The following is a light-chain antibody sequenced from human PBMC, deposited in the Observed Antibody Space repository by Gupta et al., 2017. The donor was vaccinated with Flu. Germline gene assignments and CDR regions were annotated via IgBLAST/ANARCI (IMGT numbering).Light chain of an antibody. CDR2: GKN. Sequence: SSELTQDPAVSVALGQTVRITCQGDSLRSYYASWYQQKPGQAPVLVIYGKNNRPSGIPDRFSGSSSGNTASLTITGAQAEDEADYYCNSRDSSGNHLIGFGGGTKLTVL. J-gene: IGLJ3*02. CDR3: NSRDSSGNHLIG. CDR1: SLRSYY. V-gene: IGLV3-19*01.